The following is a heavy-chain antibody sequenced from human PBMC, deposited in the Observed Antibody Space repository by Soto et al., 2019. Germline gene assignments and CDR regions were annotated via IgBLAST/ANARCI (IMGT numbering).Heavy chain of an antibody. Sequence: SETLSLTCTVSGGSISSYCWSWIRQSPGKGLEWIGYIHYSGNTNYNPSLKSRVTISVDTSKNQFSLKLSSVTAADTAVYYCASQSTGYPYYFNYWGQGTLVTVSS. CDR3: ASQSTGYPYYFNY. D-gene: IGHD3-22*01. CDR1: GGSISSYC. V-gene: IGHV4-59*08. J-gene: IGHJ4*02. CDR2: IHYSGNT.